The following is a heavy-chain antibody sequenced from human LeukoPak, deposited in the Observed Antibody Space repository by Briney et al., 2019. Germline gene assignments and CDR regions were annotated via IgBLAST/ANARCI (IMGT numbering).Heavy chain of an antibody. CDR3: ASLYGYSKDELDY. CDR2: INPNSGGT. Sequence: GASVKVSCKASGYTFTCYYMHWVRQAPGQGLEWMGWINPNSGGTNYAQKFQGRVTMTRDTSISTAYMELSRLRSDDTAVYYCASLYGYSKDELDYWGQGTLVTVSS. J-gene: IGHJ4*02. CDR1: GYTFTCYY. D-gene: IGHD5-18*01. V-gene: IGHV1-2*02.